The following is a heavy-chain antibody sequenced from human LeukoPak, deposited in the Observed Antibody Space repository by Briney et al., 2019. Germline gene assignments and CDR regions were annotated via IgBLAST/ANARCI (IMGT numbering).Heavy chain of an antibody. CDR2: INHSGST. D-gene: IGHD4-17*01. CDR1: GGSFSGYY. Sequence: SETLSLTCAVYGGSFSGYYWSWIRQPPGKGLEWIGEINHSGSTNYNPSLKSRVTISVDTSKNQFSLKLSSVTAADTAVYYCARTTSDPWGQGTLVTVSS. V-gene: IGHV4-34*01. J-gene: IGHJ5*02. CDR3: ARTTSDP.